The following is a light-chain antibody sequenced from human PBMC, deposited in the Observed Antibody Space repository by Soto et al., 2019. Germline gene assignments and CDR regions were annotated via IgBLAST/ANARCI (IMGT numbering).Light chain of an antibody. CDR1: QIISTY. CDR3: QQSYSLSAMYT. J-gene: IGKJ2*01. CDR2: AAS. Sequence: DIQMTQSPSSLSASVGDRVTITCRASQIISTYLNWYQQKPGKAPKLLIYAASSLESGVPSRVSGSGSGTDFTLTISSLQPEDFATYHCQQSYSLSAMYTFGQGTKLEIK. V-gene: IGKV1-39*01.